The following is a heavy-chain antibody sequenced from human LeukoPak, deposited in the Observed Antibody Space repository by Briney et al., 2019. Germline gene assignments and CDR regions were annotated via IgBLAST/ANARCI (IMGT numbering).Heavy chain of an antibody. CDR2: IYPGDSET. D-gene: IGHD2-2*01. V-gene: IGHV5-51*01. CDR3: ARGRGYCSSSSCYDFDY. J-gene: IGHJ4*02. CDR1: GYSFTSYW. Sequence: GESLKISCKGSGYSFTSYWIGWVRQLPGKGLEWMGIIYPGDSETTYSPSFQGQVTISADKSITTTNLQWSSLKASDTAMYYCARGRGYCSSSSCYDFDYWGQGTLVTVPS.